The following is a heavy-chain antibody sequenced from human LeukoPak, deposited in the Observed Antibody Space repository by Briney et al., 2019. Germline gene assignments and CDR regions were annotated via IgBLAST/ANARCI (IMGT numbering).Heavy chain of an antibody. CDR1: GFAFSSYG. Sequence: GGSLRLSSAASGFAFSSYGMHWDRQAPGKGLEWVTFIRYDGSIRYYADSVKGRFTISRDNSKNTLYLQMNSLKAEDTAVYYCAKIANTGATDYWGQGTLVTVSS. CDR3: AKIANTGATDY. J-gene: IGHJ4*02. CDR2: IRYDGSIR. D-gene: IGHD2-8*02. V-gene: IGHV3-30*02.